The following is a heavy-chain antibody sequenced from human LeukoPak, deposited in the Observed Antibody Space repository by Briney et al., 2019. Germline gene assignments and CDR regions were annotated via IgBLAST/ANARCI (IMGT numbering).Heavy chain of an antibody. CDR2: INHSGST. CDR1: GGSFSGYY. V-gene: IGHV4-34*01. CDR3: ARTLAVPALTLDY. J-gene: IGHJ4*02. Sequence: SETLSLTCAVYGGSFSGYYWSWIRQPPGKGLEWIGEINHSGSTNYNPSLKSRVTISVDTSKNQFSLKLSSVTAADTAVYYCARTLAVPALTLDYWGQGTLVTVSS. D-gene: IGHD2-2*01.